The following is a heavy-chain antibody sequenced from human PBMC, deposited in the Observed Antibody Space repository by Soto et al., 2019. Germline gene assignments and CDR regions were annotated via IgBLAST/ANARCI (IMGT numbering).Heavy chain of an antibody. CDR3: AREGGSSTYFPLELDY. V-gene: IGHV1-18*04. CDR2: IAPFNGTT. D-gene: IGHD2-2*01. J-gene: IGHJ4*02. CDR1: GYIFNHYG. Sequence: QVQLVQSGAEVKRPGASVKVSCRASGYIFNHYGINWVRQAPGQGLEWVGWIAPFNGTTNSLQTLQDRISMTIDTSASTAYLEVRSLTSADTGVYFCAREGGSSTYFPLELDYWGQGTLVTVSS.